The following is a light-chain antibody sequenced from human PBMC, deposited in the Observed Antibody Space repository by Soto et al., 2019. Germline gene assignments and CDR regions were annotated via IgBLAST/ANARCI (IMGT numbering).Light chain of an antibody. J-gene: IGKJ5*01. CDR1: QGVYSS. Sequence: IVLTQSACTRSLSPGESVTLSCRTSQGVYSSIAWYQQKPGQAPRLLIFHTSLRPTGIPDRFSGSGSGTDFTLTIRRLEPEDFAVYYCQHFGGSLPVTFGQGTRLEI. CDR2: HTS. V-gene: IGKV3-20*01. CDR3: QHFGGSLPVT.